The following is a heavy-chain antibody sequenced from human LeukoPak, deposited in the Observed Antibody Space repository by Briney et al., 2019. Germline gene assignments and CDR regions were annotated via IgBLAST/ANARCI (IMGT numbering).Heavy chain of an antibody. CDR2: FDPEDGAT. D-gene: IGHD3-22*01. CDR1: GYTLTELS. J-gene: IGHJ4*02. Sequence: ASVKVSCKVSGYTLTELSMHWVRQAPGKGLEWMGGFDPEDGATIYAQKFQGRVTMTEDTSTDTAYMELSSLRSEDTAVYYCATGGDYYDSSGYYRYWGQGTLVTVSS. CDR3: ATGGDYYDSSGYYRY. V-gene: IGHV1-24*01.